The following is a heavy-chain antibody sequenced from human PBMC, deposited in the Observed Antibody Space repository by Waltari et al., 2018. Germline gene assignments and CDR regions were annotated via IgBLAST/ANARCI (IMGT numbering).Heavy chain of an antibody. D-gene: IGHD3-3*01. J-gene: IGHJ4*02. CDR2: ISYDGSNK. CDR3: AKEQYYDFWSGFDY. V-gene: IGHV3-30*18. Sequence: QVQLVESGGGVVQPGRSLRLSCAASGFTFSSYGMHWVRQAPGKGLGWVAVISYDGSNKYYADSVKGRFTISRDNSKNTLYLQMNSLRAEDTAVYYCAKEQYYDFWSGFDYWGQGTLVTVSS. CDR1: GFTFSSYG.